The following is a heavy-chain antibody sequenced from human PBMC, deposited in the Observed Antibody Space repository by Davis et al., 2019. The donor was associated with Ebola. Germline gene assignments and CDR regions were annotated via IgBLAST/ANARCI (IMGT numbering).Heavy chain of an antibody. V-gene: IGHV3-64D*08. J-gene: IGHJ4*02. Sequence: GESLKISCAASGFTFSNYAMHWVRQAPGKGLEYVSAISSNGGSTYYADSVKGRFTISRDNSKNTLYLQMSSLRAEDTAVYYCVKGLTVTTYYYFDYWGQGTLVTVSS. CDR2: ISSNGGST. D-gene: IGHD4-17*01. CDR1: GFTFSNYA. CDR3: VKGLTVTTYYYFDY.